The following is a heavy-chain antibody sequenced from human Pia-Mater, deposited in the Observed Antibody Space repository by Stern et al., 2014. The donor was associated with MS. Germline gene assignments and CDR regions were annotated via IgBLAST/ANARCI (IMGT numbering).Heavy chain of an antibody. CDR3: ARVNSGYNWFDY. CDR1: GGSLSNTNW. Sequence: QVQLVESGPGLVKPSGTLSLTCAVFGGSLSNTNWWGWVRQTPGMGLEWIGEIHHSGTTNFSPSLKSRVIMSVDKSKNQCPLELKSVTAADTATYYCARVNSGYNWFDYWGQGTRVTVSS. CDR2: IHHSGTT. D-gene: IGHD5-12*01. J-gene: IGHJ5*01. V-gene: IGHV4-4*02.